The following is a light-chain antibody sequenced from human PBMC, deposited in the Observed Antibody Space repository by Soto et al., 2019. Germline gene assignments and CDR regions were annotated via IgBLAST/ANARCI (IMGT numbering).Light chain of an antibody. CDR2: GAS. V-gene: IGKV3-15*01. J-gene: IGKJ3*01. Sequence: EIVMTQSPATLSVSPGERATLSCRASQSVSSNLAWYQQKPGQAPRLLIYGASTRATGIPARFSGSGSGTEFTLTISSLQSEDFAVYYCQQYNNPVTFGPGTKVDI. CDR1: QSVSSN. CDR3: QQYNNPVT.